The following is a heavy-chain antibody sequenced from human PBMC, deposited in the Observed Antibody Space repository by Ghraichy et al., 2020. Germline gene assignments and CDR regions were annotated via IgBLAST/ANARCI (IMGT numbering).Heavy chain of an antibody. J-gene: IGHJ2*01. CDR1: GGSFSGYY. Sequence: SENLSLTCAVYGGSFSGYYWSWIRQPPGKGLEWIGEINHSGSTNYNPSLKSRVTISVDTSKNQFSLKLTSVTAADTAVYYCAKTPYSDHARYFDIWGRGTLVTVSS. V-gene: IGHV4-34*01. CDR3: AKTPYSDHARYFDI. CDR2: INHSGST. D-gene: IGHD4-17*01.